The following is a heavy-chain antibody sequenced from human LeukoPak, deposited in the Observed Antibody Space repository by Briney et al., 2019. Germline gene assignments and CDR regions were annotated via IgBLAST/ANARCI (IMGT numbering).Heavy chain of an antibody. D-gene: IGHD5-12*01. CDR3: ARVQQSVYSGYEQFDY. CDR1: GYTFTSHY. Sequence: GASVKVSCKASGYTFTSHYMHWVRQAPGQGLEWMGIINPSGGSISYAQKFQDRVTMTRDTSTSTVYMELSSLRFEDTAVYYCARVQQSVYSGYEQFDYWGQGTLVTVSS. J-gene: IGHJ4*02. V-gene: IGHV1-46*01. CDR2: INPSGGSI.